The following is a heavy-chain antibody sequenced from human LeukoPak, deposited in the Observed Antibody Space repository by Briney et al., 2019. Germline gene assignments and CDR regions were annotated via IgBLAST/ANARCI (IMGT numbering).Heavy chain of an antibody. D-gene: IGHD4/OR15-4a*01. CDR2: ISGSGGST. V-gene: IGHV3-23*01. CDR1: GFTFSSYA. J-gene: IGHJ6*03. Sequence: GGSLRLSCAASGFTFSSYAMSWVRQAPGKGLEWVSAISGSGGSTYYADSVKGRFTISRDNSKNTLYLQMNSLRAEDTAVYYCARDVLGNYYYMDVWGKGTTVTVSS. CDR3: ARDVLGNYYYMDV.